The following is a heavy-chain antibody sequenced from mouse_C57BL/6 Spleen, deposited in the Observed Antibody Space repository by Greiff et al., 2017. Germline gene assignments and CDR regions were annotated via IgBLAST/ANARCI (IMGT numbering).Heavy chain of an antibody. CDR1: GFTFNTYA. V-gene: IGHV10-3*01. Sequence: EVQGVESGGGLVQPKGSLKLSCAASGFTFNTYAMHWVRQAPGKGLEWVARIRSKSSNYAKYYADSVKDRFTISRDDSQSMLYLQMNNLKTEDTAMYYCVRESYYGSSYGFAYWGQGTLVTVSA. D-gene: IGHD1-1*01. CDR2: IRSKSSNYAK. CDR3: VRESYYGSSYGFAY. J-gene: IGHJ3*01.